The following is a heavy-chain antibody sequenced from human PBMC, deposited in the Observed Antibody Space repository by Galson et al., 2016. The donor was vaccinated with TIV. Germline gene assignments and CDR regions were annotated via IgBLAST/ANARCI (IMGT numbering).Heavy chain of an antibody. CDR3: ARRADSSGYYYSFDY. J-gene: IGHJ4*02. D-gene: IGHD3-22*01. CDR1: GYSFTRYW. V-gene: IGHV5-51*03. Sequence: QSGAEVTKPGESLKISCKGSGYSFTRYWIGWVRQMPGKGLEWMGIIYPGDSDTRYRPSFQGQVTISADKSISTAYLQWSSLKASDTAMYYCARRADSSGYYYSFDYWGQGTLVTVSS. CDR2: IYPGDSDT.